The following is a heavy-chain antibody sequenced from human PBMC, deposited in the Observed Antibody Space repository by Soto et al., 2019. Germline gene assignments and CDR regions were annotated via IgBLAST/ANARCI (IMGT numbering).Heavy chain of an antibody. CDR1: GIAFGTYG. D-gene: IGHD6-19*01. Sequence: GGSLRLSCAASGIAFGTYGMHWVRQAPGKGLEWIAFISFDGSFQDLAGSVKGRFGISRDNAKNILFLQMKSLKTEDTGMYFCARDRRVAVAGTGTWFDPWGQGTLVTVSS. J-gene: IGHJ5*02. CDR3: ARDRRVAVAGTGTWFDP. CDR2: ISFDGSFQ. V-gene: IGHV3-30*03.